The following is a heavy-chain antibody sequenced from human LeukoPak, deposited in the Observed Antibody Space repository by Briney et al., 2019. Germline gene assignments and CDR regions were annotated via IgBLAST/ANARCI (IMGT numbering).Heavy chain of an antibody. D-gene: IGHD4-17*01. J-gene: IGHJ6*02. V-gene: IGHV3-30*14. CDR2: ISYDGSNK. CDR3: ARGDYGDYVGYYYYGLDV. CDR1: GFTFSSYA. Sequence: PGRSLRLSCAASGFTFSSYAMHWVRQAPGKGLEWVAVISYDGSNKYYADSVKGRFTISRDNSKNTLYLQMGSLRAEDMAVYYCARGDYGDYVGYYYYGLDVWGQGTTVTVSS.